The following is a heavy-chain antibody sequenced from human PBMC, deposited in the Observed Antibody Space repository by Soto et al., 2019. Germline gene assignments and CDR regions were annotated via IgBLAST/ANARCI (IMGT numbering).Heavy chain of an antibody. Sequence: QLQLQQSGPGLLKPSETLSLTCPVSGASITYSSYYWAWVRQPHGKGPEWLGYVYYSGSTYYNPSLRSRLMMSRDTPRNQFSVSLTSWTAADTAVYYCARVPIVGTTPYYFDCWGQGALVTVSS. J-gene: IGHJ4*02. V-gene: IGHV4-39*01. D-gene: IGHD1-1*01. CDR1: GASITYSSYY. CDR2: VYYSGST. CDR3: ARVPIVGTTPYYFDC.